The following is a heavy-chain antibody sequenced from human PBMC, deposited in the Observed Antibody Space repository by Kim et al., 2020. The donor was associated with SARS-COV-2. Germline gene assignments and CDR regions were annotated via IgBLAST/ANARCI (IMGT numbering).Heavy chain of an antibody. CDR1: RFTFSSYG. J-gene: IGHJ4*02. Sequence: GGSLRLSCAASRFTFSSYGLHWVRQAPGKGLEWVAVIWYDGSNKYHADSVKGRFTISRDNSKNTLYLQMNNLRAEDTAVYYCAKEGRKYCSGGSCHLEYWGQGTLVSVSS. CDR2: IWYDGSNK. V-gene: IGHV3-33*06. CDR3: AKEGRKYCSGGSCHLEY. D-gene: IGHD2-15*01.